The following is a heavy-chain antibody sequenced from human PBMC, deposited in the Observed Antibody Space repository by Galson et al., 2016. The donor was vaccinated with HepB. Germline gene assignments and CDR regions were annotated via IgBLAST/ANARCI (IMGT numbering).Heavy chain of an antibody. V-gene: IGHV3-30*14. CDR2: ITHADGNT. J-gene: IGHJ4*01. D-gene: IGHD4-17*01. Sequence: SLRLSCKASGFTFNSHAIHWVRQAPGKGLEWVAIITHADGNTNYSATVRGRSTVTRDKSQTTPYLQMHSLRSEDTAIYYCAREPETRDCLIDYWGHGTLVTVSS. CDR3: AREPETRDCLIDY. CDR1: GFTFNSHA.